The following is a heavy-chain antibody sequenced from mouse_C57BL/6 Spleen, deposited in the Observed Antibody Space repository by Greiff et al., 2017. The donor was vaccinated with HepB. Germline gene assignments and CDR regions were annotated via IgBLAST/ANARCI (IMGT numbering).Heavy chain of an antibody. Sequence: VQLKESGGGLVKPGGSLKLSCAASGFTFSSYAMSWVRQTPEKRLEWVATISDGGSYTYYPDNVKGRFTISRDNAKNNLYLQMSHLKSEDTAMYYCARDRRTGPWFAYWGQGTLVTVSA. CDR3: ARDRRTGPWFAY. CDR2: ISDGGSYT. V-gene: IGHV5-4*01. CDR1: GFTFSSYA. J-gene: IGHJ3*01. D-gene: IGHD4-1*01.